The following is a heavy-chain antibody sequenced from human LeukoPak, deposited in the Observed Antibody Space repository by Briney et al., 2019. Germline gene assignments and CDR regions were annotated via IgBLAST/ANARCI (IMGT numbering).Heavy chain of an antibody. D-gene: IGHD1-26*01. CDR2: ISWHGETT. CDR3: AKDFGPRGVGATPQY. J-gene: IGHJ4*02. CDR1: GFPFDDYG. Sequence: GGSLRLSCAASGFPFDDYGMLWVRQGPGKGLEWVSFISWHGETTYYSDSVKGRFTISRDSGTNSLYLQMNRLRTEDTGFYYCAKDFGPRGVGATPQYWGQGTVVVVSS. V-gene: IGHV3-43D*03.